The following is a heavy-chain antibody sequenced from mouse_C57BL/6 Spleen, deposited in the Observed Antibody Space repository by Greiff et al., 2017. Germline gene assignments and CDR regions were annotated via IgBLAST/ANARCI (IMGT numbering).Heavy chain of an antibody. Sequence: EVKLVESGGGLVKPGGSLKLSCAASGFTFSSYTMSWVRQTPEKRLEWVATISGGGGNTYYPDSVKGRFTISRDNAKNTLYLQMSSLRSEDTALYYCARQSGSSSMDYWGQGTSVTVSS. CDR2: ISGGGGNT. CDR1: GFTFSSYT. D-gene: IGHD1-1*01. V-gene: IGHV5-9*01. CDR3: ARQSGSSSMDY. J-gene: IGHJ4*01.